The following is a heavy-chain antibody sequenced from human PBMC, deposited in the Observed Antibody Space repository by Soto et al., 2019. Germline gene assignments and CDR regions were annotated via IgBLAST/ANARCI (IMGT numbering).Heavy chain of an antibody. CDR3: VRVGLVGSNSLPNAWLAP. Sequence: GESLKISCMGSWYTFTSHWIGWVRQMPGKGLEWMGIIYPGDSDTRYSPSFQGQVTISADKSTRTAYLQWNSLKASDTAMYYCVRVGLVGSNSLPNAWLAPGGPGTRVPVS. D-gene: IGHD2-8*02. J-gene: IGHJ5*02. V-gene: IGHV5-51*01. CDR1: WYTFTSHW. CDR2: IYPGDSDT.